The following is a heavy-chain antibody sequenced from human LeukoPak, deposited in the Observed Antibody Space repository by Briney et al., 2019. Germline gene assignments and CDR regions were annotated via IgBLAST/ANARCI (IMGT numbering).Heavy chain of an antibody. CDR2: ISAYNGNT. J-gene: IGHJ4*02. Sequence: ASVKVSCKASGYTFTSYGISWVRQAPGQGLEWMGWISAYNGNTHYAQKLQGRVTMTTDTSTSTASMELRSLRSDDTAVYYCARAGYGKGQYYFDYWGQGTLVTVSS. CDR3: ARAGYGKGQYYFDY. V-gene: IGHV1-18*01. D-gene: IGHD3-10*01. CDR1: GYTFTSYG.